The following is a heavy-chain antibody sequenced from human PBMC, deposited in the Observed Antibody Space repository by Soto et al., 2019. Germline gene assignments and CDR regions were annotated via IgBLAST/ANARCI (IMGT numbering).Heavy chain of an antibody. CDR3: GSLERLATISYYLDY. Sequence: SETLSLTCTVSGGSVSSSSYYWGWVRQPPGKGLEWIGSVYYSGSTYYNPSLESRVTISVDKSKNQFSLKLMSLSAADTAVYYCGSLERLATISYYLDYWGQGALVTVSS. D-gene: IGHD1-1*01. CDR1: GGSVSSSSYY. J-gene: IGHJ4*02. CDR2: VYYSGST. V-gene: IGHV4-39*01.